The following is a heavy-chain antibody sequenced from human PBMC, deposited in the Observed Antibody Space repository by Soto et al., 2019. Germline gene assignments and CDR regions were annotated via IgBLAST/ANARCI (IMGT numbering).Heavy chain of an antibody. J-gene: IGHJ6*02. CDR3: ARQRALGYCSGGSCYSGYYYYGMDV. Sequence: GESLKNSFKGCGYSLTSYWIGWVRQMPGKGLEWMGIIYPGDSDTRYSPSFQGQVTISADKSISTAYLQWSSLKASDTAMYYCARQRALGYCSGGSCYSGYYYYGMDVWGQGTTVTVSS. D-gene: IGHD2-15*01. CDR2: IYPGDSDT. V-gene: IGHV5-51*01. CDR1: GYSLTSYW.